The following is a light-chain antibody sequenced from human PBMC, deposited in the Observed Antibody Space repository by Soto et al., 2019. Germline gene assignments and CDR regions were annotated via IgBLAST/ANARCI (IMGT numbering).Light chain of an antibody. Sequence: DIQMTQSPSSLSASVGDRVTITCRASQSISIYLNWYQQKPGEAPRLLIYASSSLQSGVPSRFSGSGSGTDFTLTISSLQPEDFATYYCQQSHSVPRTFGPGTKVEIK. V-gene: IGKV1-39*01. CDR3: QQSHSVPRT. J-gene: IGKJ1*01. CDR1: QSISIY. CDR2: ASS.